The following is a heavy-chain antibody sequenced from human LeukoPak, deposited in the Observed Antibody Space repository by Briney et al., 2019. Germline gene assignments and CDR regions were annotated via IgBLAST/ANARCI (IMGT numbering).Heavy chain of an antibody. CDR2: INAGSGDT. J-gene: IGHJ4*02. CDR3: ARSSPYYYDTTGYYYSYFDS. D-gene: IGHD3-22*01. V-gene: IGHV1-3*01. CDR1: GYTFATYA. Sequence: GASVKVSCKASGYTFATYAIHWVRQAPGQRLEWMGWINAGSGDTKYSQKFQGRVTITSGTSASTAYMDLSSLRSEDTAVYYCARSSPYYYDTTGYYYSYFDSWGQGTLVTVSS.